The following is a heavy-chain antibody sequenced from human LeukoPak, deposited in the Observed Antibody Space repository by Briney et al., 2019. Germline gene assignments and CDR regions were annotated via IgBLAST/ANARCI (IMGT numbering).Heavy chain of an antibody. Sequence: GGSLRLSCAASGFTFSSYSMNWVRQAPGKGLEWVGFIRSKAYGGTTEYAASVKGRFTISRDDSKSIAYLQMNSLKTEDTAVYYCTRVIVATKDYWGQGTLVTVSS. CDR2: IRSKAYGGTT. J-gene: IGHJ4*02. CDR1: GFTFSSYS. CDR3: TRVIVATKDY. D-gene: IGHD5-12*01. V-gene: IGHV3-49*04.